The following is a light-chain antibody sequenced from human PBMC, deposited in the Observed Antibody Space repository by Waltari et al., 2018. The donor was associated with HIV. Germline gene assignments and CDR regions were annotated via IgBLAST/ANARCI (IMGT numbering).Light chain of an antibody. Sequence: DIQMTQSPSTLSASVGDRVTITCRASQSISTWLAWYQHKPGSAPKLLIYKASTLVSGVPSRFSGDGSGTEFTLTINNLQAEDVAVYFCQQYFSTWTFGQGTKVEIK. J-gene: IGKJ1*01. CDR3: QQYFSTWT. V-gene: IGKV1-5*03. CDR2: KAS. CDR1: QSISTW.